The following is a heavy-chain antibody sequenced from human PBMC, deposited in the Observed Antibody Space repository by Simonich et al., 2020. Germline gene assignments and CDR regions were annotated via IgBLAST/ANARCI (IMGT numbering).Heavy chain of an antibody. V-gene: IGHV3-30*18. CDR1: GFTFSSNG. Sequence: GGGVVQPGRSMRLSCAASGFTFSSNGMHWVRKAPGKGLEWVAVIWYDGSNKYYADSVTGRFTISRDNSKNTLYLQMNSQRAEDTAMYYCAKDKGAAASDYFDYWSQGTLVTVSS. CDR2: IWYDGSNK. CDR3: AKDKGAAASDYFDY. J-gene: IGHJ4*02. D-gene: IGHD6-13*01.